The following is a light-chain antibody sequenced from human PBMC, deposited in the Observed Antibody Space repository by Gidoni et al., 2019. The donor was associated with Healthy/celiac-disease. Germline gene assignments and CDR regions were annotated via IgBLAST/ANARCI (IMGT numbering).Light chain of an antibody. CDR2: QDS. CDR3: QAWDSSTVV. Sequence: YELTQPPSVSVSPGQTASITCSGDKLGDKYASWYQQKPGQSPVLVIYQDSKRPSGIPERFSGSNSGNTATLTISGTQAMDEADYYCQAWDSSTVVFGGGTKLTVL. V-gene: IGLV3-1*01. CDR1: KLGDKY. J-gene: IGLJ2*01.